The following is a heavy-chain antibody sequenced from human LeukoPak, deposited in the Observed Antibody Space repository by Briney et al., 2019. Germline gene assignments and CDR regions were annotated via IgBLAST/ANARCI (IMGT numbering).Heavy chain of an antibody. CDR1: GGSISSSSYY. CDR3: AREEYKGVGY. D-gene: IGHD6-6*01. J-gene: IGHJ4*02. Sequence: SETLSLTCTVSGGSISSSSYYWVWIRQPPGKGLEWIGSIYYSGSTYYNPSLKSRVTISVDTSKNQFSLKLSSVTAADTAMYYCAREEYKGVGYWGQGTLVTVSS. CDR2: IYYSGST. V-gene: IGHV4-39*07.